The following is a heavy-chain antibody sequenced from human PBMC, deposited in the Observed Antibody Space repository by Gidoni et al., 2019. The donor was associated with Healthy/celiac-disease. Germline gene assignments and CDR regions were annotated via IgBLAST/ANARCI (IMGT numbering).Heavy chain of an antibody. J-gene: IGHJ6*03. D-gene: IGHD6-13*01. CDR1: GFTFSSHA. CDR2: ISGRGGST. Sequence: CAASGFTFSSHAMSWVRQAPGKGLEWVSSISGRGGSTYYADAVKGRFTIARDNSKNTLYLQMNSLRAEDTAVYYCANRQNSSSWYRWGYYYYMDVWGKGTTVTVSS. CDR3: ANRQNSSSWYRWGYYYYMDV. V-gene: IGHV3-23*01.